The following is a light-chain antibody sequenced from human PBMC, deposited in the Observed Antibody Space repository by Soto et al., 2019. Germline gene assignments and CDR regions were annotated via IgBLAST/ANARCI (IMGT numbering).Light chain of an antibody. V-gene: IGKV1-12*01. CDR1: QGISNW. CDR3: QQANSFPLT. Sequence: DIQMTQSPSSVSASVGDRVSSTCRASQGISNWLDWYQQKPGRAPKLLIYTGSSLQSGVPSRFSGTGSGTDFTLTISSLHPEDVATYYCQQANSFPLTFGGGTKVEIK. CDR2: TGS. J-gene: IGKJ4*01.